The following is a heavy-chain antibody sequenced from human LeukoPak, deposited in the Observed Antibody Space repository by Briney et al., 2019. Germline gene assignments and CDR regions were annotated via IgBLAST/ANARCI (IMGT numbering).Heavy chain of an antibody. V-gene: IGHV3-9*01. J-gene: IGHJ4*02. CDR2: ISWNSGSI. CDR3: AKGGYSSGCSGYYFDY. D-gene: IGHD3-22*01. Sequence: GRSLRLSCAASGFTFDDYAMHWVRQAPGKGLEWVSGISWNSGSIGYADSVKGRFTISRDNAKNSLYLQVNSLRAEDTALYYCAKGGYSSGCSGYYFDYWGQGTLVTVSS. CDR1: GFTFDDYA.